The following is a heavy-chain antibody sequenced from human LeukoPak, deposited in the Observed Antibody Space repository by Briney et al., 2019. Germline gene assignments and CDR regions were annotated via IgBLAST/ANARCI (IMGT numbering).Heavy chain of an antibody. D-gene: IGHD5-12*01. CDR1: GYTFTSYG. Sequence: ASVKVSCKASGYTFTSYGISWVRQAPGQGLEWMGWISAYNGNTNYAQKLQGRVTMTTDTSTSTAYMELRSLRSDDTAVYYCARAVSPGYSGYDASPGYFDYWGQGTLVTVSS. CDR2: ISAYNGNT. J-gene: IGHJ4*02. CDR3: ARAVSPGYSGYDASPGYFDY. V-gene: IGHV1-18*01.